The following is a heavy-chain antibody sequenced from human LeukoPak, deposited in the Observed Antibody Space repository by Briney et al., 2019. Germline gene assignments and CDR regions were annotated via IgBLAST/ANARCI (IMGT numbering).Heavy chain of an antibody. D-gene: IGHD3-10*01. Sequence: SETLSLTCAVYGGSFSGYYWSWIRQPPGKGLEWIGEINHSGSTNYNPSLKSRVTISVDTSKNQFSLKLSSVTAADTAVYYCVRGLRITMVRGVSFPDYWGQGTLVTVSS. V-gene: IGHV4-34*01. CDR2: INHSGST. J-gene: IGHJ4*02. CDR1: GGSFSGYY. CDR3: VRGLRITMVRGVSFPDY.